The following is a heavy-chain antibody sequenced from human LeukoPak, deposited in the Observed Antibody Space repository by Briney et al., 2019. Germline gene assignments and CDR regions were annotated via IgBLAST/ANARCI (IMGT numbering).Heavy chain of an antibody. CDR1: GYTFTSYD. Sequence: GASVKVSCKASGYTFTSYDINWVRQATGQGLEWMGWMNPNSGNTGYAQKFQGRVTMTRNTSISTAYMELSSLRSEDTAVYYCARSRRLGGLYAYWGQGTLVTVSS. V-gene: IGHV1-8*01. J-gene: IGHJ4*02. CDR3: ARSRRLGGLYAY. CDR2: MNPNSGNT. D-gene: IGHD3-16*01.